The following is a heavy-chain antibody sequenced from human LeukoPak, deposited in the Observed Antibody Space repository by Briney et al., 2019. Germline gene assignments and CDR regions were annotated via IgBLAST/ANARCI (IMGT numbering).Heavy chain of an antibody. J-gene: IGHJ4*02. CDR1: GHSIINSFY. CDR2: IYHSGST. CDR3: ARAVTTGLDYFDY. Sequence: SETLSLTCTVSGHSIINSFYWGWIRQPPGKGLEWIGSIYHSGSTYYNPSLKSRVTISVDTSKNQFSLKVNSVTAADTAVYYCARAVTTGLDYFDYWGQGTLVTVSS. V-gene: IGHV4-38-2*02. D-gene: IGHD4-17*01.